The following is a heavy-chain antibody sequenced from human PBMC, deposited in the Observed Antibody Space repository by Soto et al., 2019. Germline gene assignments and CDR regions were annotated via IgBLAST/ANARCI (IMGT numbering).Heavy chain of an antibody. V-gene: IGHV4-30-4*01. CDR2: IYYSGST. CDR3: DRDLYGMDG. J-gene: IGHJ6*02. Sequence: LSLTRAVSRGSLSSVDYYWRWIRQPPRKGPEWIVYIYYSGSTYYNPSLKSRVTMSVDTSKNQFSLKLISLTAADTAVYYCDRDLYGMDGWGQGTTVNVS. CDR1: RGSLSSVDYY.